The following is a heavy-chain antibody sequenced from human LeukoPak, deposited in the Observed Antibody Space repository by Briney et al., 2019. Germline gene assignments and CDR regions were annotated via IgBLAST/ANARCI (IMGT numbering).Heavy chain of an antibody. J-gene: IGHJ5*02. Sequence: PSETLSLTCAVYGGSFSDYNWTWIRQPPGKGLEWIGEINHSGRTNYNPSLKSRVTISVDTSKNQFSLKLSSVTAVDTAVYYCAGGYCSGGSCWDFDPWGQGTLVTVSS. CDR1: GGSFSDYN. CDR3: AGGYCSGGSCWDFDP. D-gene: IGHD2-15*01. V-gene: IGHV4-34*01. CDR2: INHSGRT.